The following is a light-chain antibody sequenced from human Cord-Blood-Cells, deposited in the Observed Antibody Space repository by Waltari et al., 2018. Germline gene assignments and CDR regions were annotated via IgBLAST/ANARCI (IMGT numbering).Light chain of an antibody. CDR1: SRDVGGYNH. J-gene: IGLJ1*01. Sequence: QSALTQPPSVSGSPGQSVTISCTGTSRDVGGYNHVSWYQQHPGKAPKLMIYEGSKRPSGVSDRFSGSKSGNTASLTISGLQAEDEADYYCCSYAGSYTYVFGTGTKVTVL. V-gene: IGLV2-11*01. CDR2: EGS. CDR3: CSYAGSYTYV.